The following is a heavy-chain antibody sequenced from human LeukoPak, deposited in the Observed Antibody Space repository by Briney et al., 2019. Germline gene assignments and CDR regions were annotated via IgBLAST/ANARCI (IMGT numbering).Heavy chain of an antibody. CDR1: GYIFTSYG. J-gene: IGHJ3*02. D-gene: IGHD6-19*01. V-gene: IGHV1-18*01. Sequence: ASVKVSCKASGYIFTSYGISWVRQAPGQGLEWMGWISAYNGNTNYAQNLQGRVTMTTDTSTSTAYMELRSLRSDDTAVYYCASGSSGWFLGGNAFDIWGQGTMVTVSS. CDR2: ISAYNGNT. CDR3: ASGSSGWFLGGNAFDI.